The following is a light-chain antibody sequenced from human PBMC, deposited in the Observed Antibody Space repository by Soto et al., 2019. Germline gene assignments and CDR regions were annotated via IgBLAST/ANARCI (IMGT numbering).Light chain of an antibody. J-gene: IGLJ1*01. Sequence: QSVLTQPHSASGTPGQRVTIFCSGSSPNIGTSSVHWFQQLPGTAPKLLISTTNQRPSGVPERFSGSKSGTSASLAISGLQSEDEADYYCAAWDDSLNGHVFGTGTKVTVL. CDR2: TTN. V-gene: IGLV1-44*01. CDR1: SPNIGTSS. CDR3: AAWDDSLNGHV.